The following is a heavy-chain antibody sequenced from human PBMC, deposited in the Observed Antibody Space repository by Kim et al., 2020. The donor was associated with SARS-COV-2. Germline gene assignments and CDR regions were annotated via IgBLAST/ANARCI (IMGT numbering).Heavy chain of an antibody. V-gene: IGHV6-1*01. J-gene: IGHJ6*02. CDR3: ARDSIAAAPIHYYYGMDV. CDR1: GDSVSSNSAA. CDR2: TYYRSKWYN. D-gene: IGHD6-25*01. Sequence: SETLSLTCAISGDSVSSNSAAWNWIRQSPSRGLEWLGRTYYRSKWYNDYAVSVKSRITINPDTSKNQFSLQLNSVTPEDTAVYYCARDSIAAAPIHYYYGMDVWGQGTTVTVSS.